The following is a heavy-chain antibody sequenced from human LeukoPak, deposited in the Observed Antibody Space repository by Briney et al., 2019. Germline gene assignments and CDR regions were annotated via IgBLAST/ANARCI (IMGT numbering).Heavy chain of an antibody. D-gene: IGHD6-13*01. CDR2: IYTSGGT. Sequence: SETLSLTCTVSGGSISSYYWSWIRQPAGKGLEWIGRIYTSGGTNCNPSLESRVTILIDTPKNQFSLKLSSVTAADTAVYYCARSYSSSWYSSFDIWGHRTMVTVSS. CDR3: ARSYSSSWYSSFDI. V-gene: IGHV4-4*07. J-gene: IGHJ3*02. CDR1: GGSISSYY.